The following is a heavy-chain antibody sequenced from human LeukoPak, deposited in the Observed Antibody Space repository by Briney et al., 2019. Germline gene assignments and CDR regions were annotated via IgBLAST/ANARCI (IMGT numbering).Heavy chain of an antibody. D-gene: IGHD3-16*01. CDR3: ARDMLAPHWGSSNAFDI. J-gene: IGHJ3*02. CDR1: GFTFSSYA. CDR2: ILHDGSNE. Sequence: GGSLRLSCAVSGFTFSSYAMHWVRQAPGKGLEWVAVILHDGSNEYYADSVKGRFTISRDNSKNTLYLQMNSLRAEDTAVYYCARDMLAPHWGSSNAFDIWGQGTMVTVSS. V-gene: IGHV3-30-3*01.